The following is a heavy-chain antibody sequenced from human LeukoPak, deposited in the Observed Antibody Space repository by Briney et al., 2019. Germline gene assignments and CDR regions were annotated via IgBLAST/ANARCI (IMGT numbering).Heavy chain of an antibody. CDR1: GGSISSYY. CDR2: IYYSGST. J-gene: IGHJ4*02. V-gene: IGHV4-59*01. D-gene: IGHD3-10*01. Sequence: SETLSLTCTVSGGSISSYYWSWIRQPPGRGLEWIGYIYYSGSTNYNPSLKSRVTISVDTSKNQFSPKLSSVTAADTAVYYCARLYGSGSYYIDYWGQGTLVTVSS. CDR3: ARLYGSGSYYIDY.